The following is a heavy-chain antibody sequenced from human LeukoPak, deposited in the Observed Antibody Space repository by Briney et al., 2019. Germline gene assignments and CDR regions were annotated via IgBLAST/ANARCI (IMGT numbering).Heavy chain of an antibody. Sequence: GGSLRLSCAASGFTFSSYAMSWVRQAPGKELEWVSAISGSGGSTYYADSVKGRFTISRDNSKNTLYLQMNSLRAEDTAVYYCAKDSRDGYSYPYFDYWGQGTLVTVSS. CDR2: ISGSGGST. CDR3: AKDSRDGYSYPYFDY. J-gene: IGHJ4*02. V-gene: IGHV3-23*01. CDR1: GFTFSSYA. D-gene: IGHD5-18*01.